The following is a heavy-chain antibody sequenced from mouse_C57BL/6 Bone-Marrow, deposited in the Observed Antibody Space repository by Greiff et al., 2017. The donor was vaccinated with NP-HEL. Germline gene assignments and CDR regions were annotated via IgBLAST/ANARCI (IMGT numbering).Heavy chain of an antibody. CDR1: GYSFTDYH. V-gene: IGHV1-39*01. CDR3: ARKNYGSSYWYFDV. Sequence: EVQLQQSGPELVKPGASVQISCKASGYSFTDYHMNWVKQSNGKSLEWIGVINPNYGTTSYNQKFKGKATLTVDQSSSTAYMQLNSLTSEDSAVYYCARKNYGSSYWYFDVWGTGTTVTGSS. J-gene: IGHJ1*03. CDR2: INPNYGTT. D-gene: IGHD1-1*01.